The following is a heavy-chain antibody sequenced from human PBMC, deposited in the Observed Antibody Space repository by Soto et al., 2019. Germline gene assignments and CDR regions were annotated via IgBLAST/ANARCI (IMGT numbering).Heavy chain of an antibody. CDR1: GGSISSYY. Sequence: QVQLQESGPGLVKPSENLSLTCTVSGGSISSYYWSWIRQPPGKGLEWIGYIYYSGSTNYNPSLKSRVTISVDTSKNQFSLKLSSVTAADTAVYYCARADYYGSGSYAFDIWGQGTMVTVSS. CDR3: ARADYYGSGSYAFDI. V-gene: IGHV4-59*01. CDR2: IYYSGST. D-gene: IGHD3-10*01. J-gene: IGHJ3*02.